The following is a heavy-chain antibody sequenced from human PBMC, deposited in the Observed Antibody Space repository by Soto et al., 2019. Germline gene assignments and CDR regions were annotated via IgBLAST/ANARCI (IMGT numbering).Heavy chain of an antibody. J-gene: IGHJ4*02. CDR1: GFTFSSYG. D-gene: IGHD6-13*01. CDR2: IWYDGSNK. CDR3: ARDHGQLAIDY. Sequence: QVQLVESGGGVVQPGRSLRLSCAASGFTFSSYGMHWVRQAPGKGLEWVAVIWYDGSNKYYADSVKGRFTISRDNSKNTLYLQMNSLRAEDTAVYYCARDHGQLAIDYWGQGTLVTVSS. V-gene: IGHV3-33*01.